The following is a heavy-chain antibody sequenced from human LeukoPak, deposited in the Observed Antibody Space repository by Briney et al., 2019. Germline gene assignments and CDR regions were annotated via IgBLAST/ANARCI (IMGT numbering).Heavy chain of an antibody. D-gene: IGHD6-13*01. V-gene: IGHV4-31*03. Sequence: SETLSLTCTVSGGSISSGGYYWSWIRQHPGKGLEWIGYIYNSGSTYYNPSLKSRVTISADTSKNQFSLKLSSVTAADTAVYFCARARSAAGNFDFWGQGTLVTVSS. CDR1: GGSISSGGYY. J-gene: IGHJ4*02. CDR2: IYNSGST. CDR3: ARARSAAGNFDF.